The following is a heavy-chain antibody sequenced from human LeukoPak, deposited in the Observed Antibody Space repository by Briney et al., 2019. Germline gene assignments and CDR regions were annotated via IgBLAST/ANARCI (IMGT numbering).Heavy chain of an antibody. D-gene: IGHD1-26*01. Sequence: PGGSLRLSCAASGFTFSSYSMNWVRQAPGKGLEWASSISSSSSYIYYADSVKGRFTISRDNAKNSLYLQMNSLRAEDTAVYYCARGIVGAIAPIDYWGQGTLVTVSS. CDR2: ISSSSSYI. V-gene: IGHV3-21*01. J-gene: IGHJ4*02. CDR3: ARGIVGAIAPIDY. CDR1: GFTFSSYS.